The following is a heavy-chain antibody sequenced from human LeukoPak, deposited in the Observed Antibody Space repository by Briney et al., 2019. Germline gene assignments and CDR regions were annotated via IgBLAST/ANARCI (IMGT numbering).Heavy chain of an antibody. V-gene: IGHV4-59*01. D-gene: IGHD5-18*01. J-gene: IGHJ4*02. CDR1: GGSIRNYY. CDR3: ARCAAMHGDYFDY. Sequence: PSETLSLTCTVSGGSIRNYYWSWIRLPPGKGLEWIGYIHHSGRTIHNPSLKSRLTISVDTSKNQFSLRLSSVTAADTAVYYCARCAAMHGDYFDYWGQGTLVTVSS. CDR2: IHHSGRT.